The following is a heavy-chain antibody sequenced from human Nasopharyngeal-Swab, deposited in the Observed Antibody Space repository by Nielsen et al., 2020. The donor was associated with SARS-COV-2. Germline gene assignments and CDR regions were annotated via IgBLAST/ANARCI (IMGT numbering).Heavy chain of an antibody. J-gene: IGHJ1*01. CDR3: ARDLGGGYCTTTNCPGS. CDR1: GFTFSSYS. V-gene: IGHV3-21*04. Sequence: GESLKISCAASGFTFSSYSMNWVRQAPGKGLEWVSSISSSSSYIYYADSVKGRFTISRDSSTNTLYLQMNSLRVEDTAVYYCARDLGGGYCTTTNCPGSWGQGTLVTVSS. D-gene: IGHD2-2*01. CDR2: ISSSSSYI.